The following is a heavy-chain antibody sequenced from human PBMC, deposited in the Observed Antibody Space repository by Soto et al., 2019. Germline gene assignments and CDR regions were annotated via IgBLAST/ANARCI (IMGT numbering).Heavy chain of an antibody. V-gene: IGHV3-23*01. CDR2: ISGSGGST. D-gene: IGHD3-9*01. CDR3: AKDETAGLQYWFQH. J-gene: IGHJ1*01. Sequence: GGSLGLSCAASGFTFSSYAMSWVRQAPGKGLEWVSAISGSGGSTYYADSVKGRFTISRDNSKNTLYLQMNSLRAEDTAVYYCAKDETAGLQYWFQHWGQGTLVTVSS. CDR1: GFTFSSYA.